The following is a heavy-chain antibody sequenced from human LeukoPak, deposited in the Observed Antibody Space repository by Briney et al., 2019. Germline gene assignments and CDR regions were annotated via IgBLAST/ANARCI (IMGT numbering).Heavy chain of an antibody. Sequence: SVKVSCKASGFTFTSSAMQWVRQARGQRLEWIGWIVVGSGNTNYAQKFQERVTITRDMSTSTAYMELSSLRSEDTAVYYCAAGPYDSSGYYSDYWGQGTLVTVSS. CDR2: IVVGSGNT. CDR3: AAGPYDSSGYYSDY. V-gene: IGHV1-58*02. CDR1: GFTFTSSA. D-gene: IGHD3-22*01. J-gene: IGHJ4*02.